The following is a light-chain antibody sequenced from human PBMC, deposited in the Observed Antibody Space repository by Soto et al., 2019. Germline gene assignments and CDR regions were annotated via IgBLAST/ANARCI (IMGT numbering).Light chain of an antibody. J-gene: IGKJ5*01. CDR1: QSVSSY. V-gene: IGKV3-20*01. Sequence: EIVLTQSPATLSLSPGERATLSFRASQSVSSYLAWYQQRPGQAPRLLIYGASSRATGIPDRFSGSGSGTDFTLTVGRLEPEDFAVYFCQQYGSSPVTFGQGTRLEI. CDR2: GAS. CDR3: QQYGSSPVT.